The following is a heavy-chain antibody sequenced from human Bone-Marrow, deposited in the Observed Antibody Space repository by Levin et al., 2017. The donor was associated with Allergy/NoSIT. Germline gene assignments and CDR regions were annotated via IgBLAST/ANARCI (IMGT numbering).Heavy chain of an antibody. V-gene: IGHV4-39*01. D-gene: IGHD3-22*01. CDR1: GGSISNSPYY. Sequence: SETLSLTCTVSGGSISNSPYYWGWIRQSPGKGLEWFGSITYTGRTRYNPSLQSRVTISVDTSKNQFSLNLNSGTAADTASYYCARQDDCDTSCYFTTGFDVWGQGTVVTVFS. CDR2: ITYTGRT. J-gene: IGHJ3*01. CDR3: ARQDDCDTSCYFTTGFDV.